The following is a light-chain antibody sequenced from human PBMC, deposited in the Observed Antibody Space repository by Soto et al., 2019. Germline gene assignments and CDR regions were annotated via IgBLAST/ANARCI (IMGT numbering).Light chain of an antibody. Sequence: QSVLTQSPYASASLGASVKLTCTLSSGYSSFAIAWHQQQPQKGPRYLMKLNSDGSHNRGDGIPDRFSGSSSGAERYLTIASLQSDDEADYYCQTWGTYIRVFGGGNKLTVL. V-gene: IGLV4-69*01. CDR3: QTWGTYIRV. J-gene: IGLJ2*01. CDR2: LNSDGSH. CDR1: SGYSSFA.